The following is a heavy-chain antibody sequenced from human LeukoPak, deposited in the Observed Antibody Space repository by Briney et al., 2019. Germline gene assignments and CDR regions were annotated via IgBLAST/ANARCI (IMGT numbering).Heavy chain of an antibody. J-gene: IGHJ3*02. Sequence: GGSLRLSCAASGFTFSSYGMHWVRQAPDKGLEWVAVIWYDGSNKYYADSVKGRFTISRDNSKNTLYLQMNSLRAEDTAVYYCAKDRLYSDYDAFDIWGQGTMVTVSS. D-gene: IGHD4-11*01. CDR2: IWYDGSNK. CDR1: GFTFSSYG. V-gene: IGHV3-33*06. CDR3: AKDRLYSDYDAFDI.